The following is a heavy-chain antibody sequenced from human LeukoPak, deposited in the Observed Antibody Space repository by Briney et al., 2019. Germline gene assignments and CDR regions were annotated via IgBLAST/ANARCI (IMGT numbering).Heavy chain of an antibody. V-gene: IGHV1-18*04. CDR1: GYIFTGYY. J-gene: IGHJ3*02. CDR2: ISAYNGNT. D-gene: IGHD7-27*01. CDR3: AREAHWGAFDI. Sequence: ASVKVSCKASGYIFTGYYMHWVRQAPGQGLEWMGWISAYNGNTNYAQKLQGRVTMTTDTSTSTAYMELRSLRSDDTAVYYCAREAHWGAFDIWGQGTMVSVSS.